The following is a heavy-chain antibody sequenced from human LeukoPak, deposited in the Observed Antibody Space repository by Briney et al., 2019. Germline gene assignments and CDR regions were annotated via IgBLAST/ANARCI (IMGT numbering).Heavy chain of an antibody. CDR2: INPSGGST. J-gene: IGHJ4*02. V-gene: IGHV1-46*01. Sequence: ASVKVSCNASGYTFTSYYMHWVRQAPGQGLEWMGIINPSGGSTSYAQKFQGRVTMTRDTSTSTVYMELSSLRSEDAAVYNCARVHYDSSGYYYLDYWGQGTLVTVSS. D-gene: IGHD3-22*01. CDR3: ARVHYDSSGYYYLDY. CDR1: GYTFTSYY.